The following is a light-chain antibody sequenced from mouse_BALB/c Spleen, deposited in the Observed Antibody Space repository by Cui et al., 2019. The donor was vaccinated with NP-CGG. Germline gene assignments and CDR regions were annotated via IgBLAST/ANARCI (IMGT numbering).Light chain of an antibody. J-gene: IGLJ1*01. Sequence: AGVTQESALPTSPGETVTLTCRSSNGAVTTSNYANWVQEKPDHLFTGLIGGTNNRAPGVPARFSGSLIGDKAALTITGAQTEDEAIYFCALWYSNHWVFGGGTKLTVL. V-gene: IGLV1*01. CDR3: ALWYSNHWV. CDR2: GTN. CDR1: NGAVTTSNY.